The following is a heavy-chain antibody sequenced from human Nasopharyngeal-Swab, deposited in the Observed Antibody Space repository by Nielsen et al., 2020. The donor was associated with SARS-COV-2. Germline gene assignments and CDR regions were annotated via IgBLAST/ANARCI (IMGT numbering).Heavy chain of an antibody. J-gene: IGHJ4*02. CDR1: GGSISSGDYY. CDR3: ARLGSGSYSDY. CDR2: IYYSGST. D-gene: IGHD3-10*01. Sequence: SETLSLTCTVSGGSISSGDYYWSWIRQPPGKGLEWIGYIYYSGSTYYNPSLKSRVTISVDTSKNQFSLKLSSVTAADTAVYYYARLGSGSYSDYWGQGTLVTVSS. V-gene: IGHV4-30-4*01.